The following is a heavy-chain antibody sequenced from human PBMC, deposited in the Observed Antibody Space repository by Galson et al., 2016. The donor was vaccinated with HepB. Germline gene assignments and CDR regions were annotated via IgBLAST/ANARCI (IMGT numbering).Heavy chain of an antibody. D-gene: IGHD1-26*01. CDR1: GYTFTSYA. V-gene: IGHV7-4-1*02. J-gene: IGHJ1*01. CDR2: IHTNTGKP. CDR3: ARAIVGSTYLDN. Sequence: SCKASGYTFTSYAMNWVRQAPGQGLEWMGWIHTNTGKPTTAPGFTGRSVFSLDTSVSTAYLQITGLQPDDTAVYYCARAIVGSTYLDNWGHGTLLTVSS.